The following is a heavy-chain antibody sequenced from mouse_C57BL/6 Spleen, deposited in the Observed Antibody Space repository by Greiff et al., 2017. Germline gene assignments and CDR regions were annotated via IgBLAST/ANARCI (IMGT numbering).Heavy chain of an antibody. D-gene: IGHD1-1*01. V-gene: IGHV1-82*01. CDR2: IYPGDGDT. J-gene: IGHJ3*01. Sequence: QVQLKESGPELVKPGASVKISCKASGYAFSSSWMNWVKQRPGKGLEWIGRIYPGDGDTNYNGKFKGKATLTADKSSSTAYMQLSSLTSEDSAVYFCASPLYYGSSYGFAYWGQGTLVTVSA. CDR3: ASPLYYGSSYGFAY. CDR1: GYAFSSSW.